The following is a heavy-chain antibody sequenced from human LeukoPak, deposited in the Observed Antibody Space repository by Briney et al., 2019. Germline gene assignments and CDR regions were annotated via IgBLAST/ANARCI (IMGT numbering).Heavy chain of an antibody. CDR2: IYHDGRS. CDR3: ARDRQPLVRGDHFDY. Sequence: SETLSLTCTVAGDSFSDYYWNWIRQSPGKGLEWIGYIYHDGRSSYNPSLKSRVAISMDTSRQQFSLKLSSVTAADTAVYYCARDRQPLVRGDHFDYWGQGTLVTVSS. CDR1: GDSFSDYY. D-gene: IGHD6-13*01. V-gene: IGHV4-59*01. J-gene: IGHJ4*02.